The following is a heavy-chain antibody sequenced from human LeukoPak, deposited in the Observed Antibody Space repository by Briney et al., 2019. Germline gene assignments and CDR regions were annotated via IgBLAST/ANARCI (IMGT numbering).Heavy chain of an antibody. D-gene: IGHD5-12*01. CDR1: GGSISSGGYY. V-gene: IGHV4-30-2*01. CDR3: ARHLASPGGSSAYYFDY. Sequence: PSETLSLTCTVSGGSISSGGYYWSWIRQPPGKGLEWIGYIYHSGSTYYNPSLKSRVTISVDRSKNQFSLKRSSVTAADTAVYYCARHLASPGGSSAYYFDYWGQGTLVTVSS. J-gene: IGHJ4*02. CDR2: IYHSGST.